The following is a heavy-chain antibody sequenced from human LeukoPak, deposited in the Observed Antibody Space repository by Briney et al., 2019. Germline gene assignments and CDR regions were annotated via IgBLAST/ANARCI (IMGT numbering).Heavy chain of an antibody. CDR2: IKQDGSEK. Sequence: GGSLRLSCAASGFTFSSYWMSWVRQAPGKGLEWVANIKQDGSEKYYVDSVKGRFTISRDNAKNSLYLQTNSLRAEDTAVYYCARARVAAAISWFDPWGQGTLVTVSS. CDR3: ARARVAAAISWFDP. D-gene: IGHD2-15*01. CDR1: GFTFSSYW. V-gene: IGHV3-7*04. J-gene: IGHJ5*02.